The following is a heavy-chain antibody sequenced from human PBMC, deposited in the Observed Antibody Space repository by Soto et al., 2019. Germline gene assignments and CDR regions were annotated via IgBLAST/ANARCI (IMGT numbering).Heavy chain of an antibody. Sequence: SETLSLTCAVYGGSFSGYYWTWIRQPPGTGLEWIGEINHSGSTNYNPSLKSRVTISVDTSKNQFSLKLTSVTAADTAVYYCATAMVRGVISYYYGMDVWGQGTTVTVSS. CDR2: INHSGST. V-gene: IGHV4-34*01. D-gene: IGHD3-10*01. CDR3: ATAMVRGVISYYYGMDV. CDR1: GGSFSGYY. J-gene: IGHJ6*02.